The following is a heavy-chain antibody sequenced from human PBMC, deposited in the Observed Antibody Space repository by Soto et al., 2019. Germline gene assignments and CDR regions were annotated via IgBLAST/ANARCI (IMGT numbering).Heavy chain of an antibody. Sequence: GGSLRLSCVGSGFIFSNNGMHWVRQTPGKGLEWVAFMSYDGSDTFYADSVKGRFTISRDNSKNTLFLHMSNLRAEDTGMYYGTCVRVAILVLDNWGQGTLLKVSS. CDR2: MSYDGSDT. D-gene: IGHD3-10*02. V-gene: IGHV3-30*02. J-gene: IGHJ4*02. CDR3: TCVRVAILVLDN. CDR1: GFIFSNNG.